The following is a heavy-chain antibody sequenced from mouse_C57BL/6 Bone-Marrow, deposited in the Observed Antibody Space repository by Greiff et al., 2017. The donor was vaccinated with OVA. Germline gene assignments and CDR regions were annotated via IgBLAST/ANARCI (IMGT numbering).Heavy chain of an antibody. D-gene: IGHD1-1*01. Sequence: VQLQQSGAELVRPGASVTLSCKASGYTFTDYEMHWVKQTPVHGLEWIGAIDPETGGTAYNQKFKGKAILTADKSSSTAYMELRSLTSEDSAVYYCTRRVCYVSYAMDYWGQGTSVTVSS. J-gene: IGHJ4*01. CDR2: IDPETGGT. CDR1: GYTFTDYE. V-gene: IGHV1-15*01. CDR3: TRRVCYVSYAMDY.